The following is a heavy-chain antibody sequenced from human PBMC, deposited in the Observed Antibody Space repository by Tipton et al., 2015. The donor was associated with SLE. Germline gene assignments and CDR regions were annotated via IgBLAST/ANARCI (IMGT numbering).Heavy chain of an antibody. CDR3: ARGMMTWRGAILGVDV. V-gene: IGHV3-53*05. D-gene: IGHD3-16*01. CDR2: IYSGGST. CDR1: GFTVSSNY. J-gene: IGHJ6*02. Sequence: SLRLSCAASGFTVSSNYMSWVRQAPGKGLEWVSVIYSGGSTYYADSVKGRFTISRDNSKNTLYLQMNSLRAEDTAVYYCARGMMTWRGAILGVDVWGQGTTVNVSS.